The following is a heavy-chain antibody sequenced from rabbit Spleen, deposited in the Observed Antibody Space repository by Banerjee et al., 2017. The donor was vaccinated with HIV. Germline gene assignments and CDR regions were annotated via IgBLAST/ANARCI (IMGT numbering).Heavy chain of an antibody. D-gene: IGHD2-1*01. V-gene: IGHV1S40*01. CDR2: IYVGSSGST. J-gene: IGHJ4*01. CDR3: ARGFYTYDDYADFYGYYFNL. Sequence: QSLEESGGDLVKPGASLTLTYTASGFSFSSSYYMCWVRQAPGKGLEWIACIYVGSSGSTYYASWAKGRFTISKTSSTTVTLQMTSLTAADTATYFCARGFYTYDDYADFYGYYFNLWGPGTLVTVS. CDR1: GFSFSSSYY.